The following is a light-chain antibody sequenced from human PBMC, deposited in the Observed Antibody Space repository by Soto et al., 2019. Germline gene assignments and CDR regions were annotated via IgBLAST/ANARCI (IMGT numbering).Light chain of an antibody. CDR3: SSYTSSSTTYV. Sequence: QSVLTQPPSASGTPGQRVTISCSGTSSDVGGYNYVSWYQQHPGQAPRLMIYEVTNRPSGVSNRFSGSKSGNTASLTISGLQAEDEADYYCSSYTSSSTTYVFGTGTKLTVL. V-gene: IGLV2-14*01. CDR2: EVT. J-gene: IGLJ1*01. CDR1: SSDVGGYNY.